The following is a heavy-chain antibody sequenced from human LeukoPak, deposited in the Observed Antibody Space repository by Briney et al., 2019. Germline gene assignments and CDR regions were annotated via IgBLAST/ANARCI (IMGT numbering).Heavy chain of an antibody. J-gene: IGHJ6*03. CDR2: IKQDGSEK. Sequence: GGSLRLSCAASGFTFSNYWMSWVRQAPGKGLEWVANIKQDGSEKYYVNSVKGRFTISRDNAKNSLYLQMNSLRAEDTAVYYCARFAAGGSYYYYMDVWGKGTTVTVSS. D-gene: IGHD6-25*01. V-gene: IGHV3-7*01. CDR3: ARFAAGGSYYYYMDV. CDR1: GFTFSNYW.